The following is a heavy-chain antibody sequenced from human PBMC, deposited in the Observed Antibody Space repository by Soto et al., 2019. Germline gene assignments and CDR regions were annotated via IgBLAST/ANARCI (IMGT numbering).Heavy chain of an antibody. CDR3: ARDMRDTSGWKNFY. J-gene: IGHJ4*02. V-gene: IGHV1-18*01. Sequence: AASVKVSCKASGYTFTSYGISWVRQAPGQGLEWMGWISAYNGNTNYAQKLQGRVTMTTDTSTSTAYMELRSLRSDDTAVYYCARDMRDTSGWKNFYWGQGTLVTVSS. CDR1: GYTFTSYG. D-gene: IGHD6-19*01. CDR2: ISAYNGNT.